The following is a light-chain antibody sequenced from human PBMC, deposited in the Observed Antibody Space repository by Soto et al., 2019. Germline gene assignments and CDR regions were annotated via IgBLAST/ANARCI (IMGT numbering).Light chain of an antibody. Sequence: EIVLTQSPATLSLSPGERATLSFRASQSVSSYLGWYQQKPGQAPRLLIYDASTRATGIPARFSGSGSGTDFTLTISSLEPEDFAVYYCQQRTIWPLTFGGGTKVEIK. V-gene: IGKV3-11*01. CDR3: QQRTIWPLT. CDR2: DAS. CDR1: QSVSSY. J-gene: IGKJ4*01.